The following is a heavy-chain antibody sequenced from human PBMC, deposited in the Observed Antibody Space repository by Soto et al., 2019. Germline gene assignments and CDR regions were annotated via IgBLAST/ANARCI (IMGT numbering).Heavy chain of an antibody. D-gene: IGHD6-13*01. CDR2: IYYSGST. V-gene: IGHV4-59*01. Sequence: XETLSLTCSVSGCSISSYYWSWIRQPPGKGLDWIGYIYYSGSTNYNPSLKSRVTISVDTSKNQFSLKLSSVTAADTAVYYCARGTAAAGIPPPGPFDPWGQGTLVTVSS. CDR3: ARGTAAAGIPPPGPFDP. J-gene: IGHJ5*02. CDR1: GCSISSYY.